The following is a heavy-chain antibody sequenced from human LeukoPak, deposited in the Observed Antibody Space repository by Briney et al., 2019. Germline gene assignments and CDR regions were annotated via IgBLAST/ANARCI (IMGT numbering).Heavy chain of an antibody. D-gene: IGHD3-22*01. Sequence: SETLSLTCTVSGGSISSGGYYWSWIRQHPGKGLEWIGYIYYSGSTYYNPSLKSRVTISVDTSKNQFSLKLSSVTAADTAVYYCARSDYYDSSGYGAWGQGTLVTVTS. CDR2: IYYSGST. V-gene: IGHV4-31*03. CDR1: GGSISSGGYY. J-gene: IGHJ5*02. CDR3: ARSDYYDSSGYGA.